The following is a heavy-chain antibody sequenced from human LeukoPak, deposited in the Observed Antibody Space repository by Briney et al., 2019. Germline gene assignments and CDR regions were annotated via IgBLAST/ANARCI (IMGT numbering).Heavy chain of an antibody. J-gene: IGHJ6*02. V-gene: IGHV4-30-2*01. CDR1: GGSISSGGYS. CDR3: ATGSYRQNYYYYYGMDV. D-gene: IGHD3-16*02. Sequence: PSETLSLTCTVSGGSISSGGYSWSWIRQPPGKGLEWIGYIYHSGSTYYNPSLKSRVTISVDRSKNQFSLKLSSVTAADTAVYYCATGSYRQNYYYYYGMDVWGQGTTVTVSS. CDR2: IYHSGST.